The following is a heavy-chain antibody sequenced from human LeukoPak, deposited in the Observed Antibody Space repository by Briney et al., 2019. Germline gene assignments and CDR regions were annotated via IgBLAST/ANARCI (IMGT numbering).Heavy chain of an antibody. D-gene: IGHD4-23*01. CDR2: IYYSGSS. CDR3: ATSPQYGGY. V-gene: IGHV4-59*08. Sequence: SETLSLTCTVSGGSITNYYWTWIRQPPGKGLEWIGYIYYSGSSNYNPSLKSRVTISVDTSKNQFSLKLSSVTAADTAVYYCATSPQYGGYWGQGTLVTVSS. J-gene: IGHJ4*02. CDR1: GGSITNYY.